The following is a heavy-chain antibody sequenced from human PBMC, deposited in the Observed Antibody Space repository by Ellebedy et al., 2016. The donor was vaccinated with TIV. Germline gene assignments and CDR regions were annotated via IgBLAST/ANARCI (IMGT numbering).Heavy chain of an antibody. CDR2: MNPNSGNT. CDR3: ARSMTTGDWFNP. CDR1: GYTFTSYD. Sequence: ASVKVSCXASGYTFTSYDINWVRQATGQGLEWMGWMNPNSGNTGYAQKFQGRVTMTRNTSISTAYMELSRLRSDDTAVYYCARSMTTGDWFNPWGQGTLVTVSS. D-gene: IGHD4-11*01. V-gene: IGHV1-8*01. J-gene: IGHJ5*02.